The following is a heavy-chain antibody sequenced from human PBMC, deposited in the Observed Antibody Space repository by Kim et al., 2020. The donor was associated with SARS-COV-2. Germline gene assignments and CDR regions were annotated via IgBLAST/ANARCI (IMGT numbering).Heavy chain of an antibody. J-gene: IGHJ6*02. D-gene: IGHD2-2*01. CDR2: IIPIFGTA. CDR1: GGTFSSYA. V-gene: IGHV1-69*06. Sequence: SVKVSCKASGGTFSSYAISWVRQAPGQGLEWMGGIIPIFGTANYAQKFQGRVTITADKSTSTAYMELSSLRSEDTAVYYCATADCSSTSCYYYYYGMDVWGQGTTVTVSS. CDR3: ATADCSSTSCYYYYYGMDV.